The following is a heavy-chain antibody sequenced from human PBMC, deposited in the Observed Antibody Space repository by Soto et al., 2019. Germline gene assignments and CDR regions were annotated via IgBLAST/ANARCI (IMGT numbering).Heavy chain of an antibody. V-gene: IGHV4-59*01. D-gene: IGHD1-26*01. CDR2: IYYSGST. CDR3: ARANFQEELHSLYNWFDP. CDR1: GGSISSYY. J-gene: IGHJ5*02. Sequence: SETLSLTCTVSGGSISSYYWSWIRQPPGKGLEWIGYIYYSGSTNYNPSLKSRVTISVDTSKNQFSLKLSSVTAADTAVYYCARANFQEELHSLYNWFDPWGQGTLVTVSS.